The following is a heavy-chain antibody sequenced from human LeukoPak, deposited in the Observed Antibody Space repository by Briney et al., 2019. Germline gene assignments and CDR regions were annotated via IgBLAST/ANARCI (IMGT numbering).Heavy chain of an antibody. CDR1: GFTFSSYW. Sequence: PGGSLRLSCSASGFTFSSYWMHWVRQGPGEGLVWVSFINSDGSSSGYADSVKGRFTVSRDNSRNTMYLQMNSLRAEDTAVYYCARGESFAFDVWGQGTVVTVSS. V-gene: IGHV3-74*01. J-gene: IGHJ3*01. CDR3: ARGESFAFDV. CDR2: INSDGSSS.